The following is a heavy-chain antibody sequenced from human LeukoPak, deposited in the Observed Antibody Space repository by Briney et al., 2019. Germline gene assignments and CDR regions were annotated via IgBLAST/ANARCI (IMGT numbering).Heavy chain of an antibody. D-gene: IGHD6-13*01. V-gene: IGHV4-34*01. CDR2: INHSGST. J-gene: IGHJ3*02. CDR3: AREGSSSRKAFDI. Sequence: PSETLSLTCAVYGGSFSGYYWSWIRQPPGKGLEWIGEINHSGSTYYNPSLKSRVTISVDRSKNQFSLKLSTVTAADTAVYYCAREGSSSRKAFDIWGQGTMVTVSS. CDR1: GGSFSGYY.